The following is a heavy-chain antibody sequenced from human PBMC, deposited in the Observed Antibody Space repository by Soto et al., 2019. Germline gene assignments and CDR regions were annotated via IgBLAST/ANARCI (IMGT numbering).Heavy chain of an antibody. Sequence: GGSLRLSCAASGFTFSSYGMHWVRQAPGKGLEWVAVISYDGSNKYYADSVKGRFTISRDNSKNTLYLQMNSLRAEDTAVYYCAKDPSYYYYYGMDVWGQGTTVTVSS. CDR2: ISYDGSNK. V-gene: IGHV3-30*18. CDR1: GFTFSSYG. CDR3: AKDPSYYYYYGMDV. J-gene: IGHJ6*02.